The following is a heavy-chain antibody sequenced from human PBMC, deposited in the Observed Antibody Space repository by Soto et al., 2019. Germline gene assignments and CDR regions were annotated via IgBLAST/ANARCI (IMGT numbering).Heavy chain of an antibody. V-gene: IGHV3-23*01. CDR3: AKFISTYYYDSSGYLDY. CDR1: GFTFSSYA. Sequence: EVQLLESGGGLVQPGGSLRLSCAASGFTFSSYAMSWVRQAPGKGMEWVSAISGSGGSTYYADCVKGRFTISRDNSKNTLYLQMNSLRAEDTAVYYCAKFISTYYYDSSGYLDYWGQGTLVTVSS. J-gene: IGHJ4*02. CDR2: ISGSGGST. D-gene: IGHD3-22*01.